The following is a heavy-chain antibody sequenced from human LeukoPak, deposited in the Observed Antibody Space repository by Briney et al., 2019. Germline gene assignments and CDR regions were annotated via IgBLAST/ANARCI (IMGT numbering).Heavy chain of an antibody. Sequence: GGSLKLSCAVSGFTVTHAWMTWVRQVPGKGLEWIGRIKSNADGGTVDYAASVKGRFTLSRDDSVDTLYLQMDSLNTGDSGVYYCTTVPSAREDYWGQGTLVTVSS. CDR3: TTVPSAREDY. V-gene: IGHV3-15*01. D-gene: IGHD1-26*01. J-gene: IGHJ4*02. CDR2: IKSNADGGTV. CDR1: GFTVTHAW.